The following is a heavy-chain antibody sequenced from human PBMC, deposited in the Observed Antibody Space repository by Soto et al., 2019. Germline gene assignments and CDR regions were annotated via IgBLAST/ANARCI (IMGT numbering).Heavy chain of an antibody. Sequence: TLSPTRTVFGGSINRGFYRGVVPPPPREGPGWIGHIYYSGGTFKNPSLKSRLTISIDTSKNRFSLKLSSVTAADTAVYYCARDTASNYYDSSNYYPHFDPWGQGTLVTVSS. V-gene: IGHV4-30-4*01. CDR1: GGSINRGFY. CDR2: IYYSGGT. CDR3: ARDTASNYYDSSNYYPHFDP. J-gene: IGHJ5*02. D-gene: IGHD3-22*01.